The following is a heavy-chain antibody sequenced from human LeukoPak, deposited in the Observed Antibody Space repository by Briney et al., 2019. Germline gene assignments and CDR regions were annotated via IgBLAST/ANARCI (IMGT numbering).Heavy chain of an antibody. D-gene: IGHD6-19*01. CDR2: IKQDGTEK. V-gene: IGHV3-7*01. Sequence: GGSLRLSCAVSGFTLSSYWMNWVRQAPGKGPEWVANIKQDGTEKYYVDSVKGRFTISRDNAKNLVYLQMNSLRPDDTAVYYCARSGKQWVVHYFDYWGQGMLVTVSS. CDR1: GFTLSSYW. J-gene: IGHJ4*02. CDR3: ARSGKQWVVHYFDY.